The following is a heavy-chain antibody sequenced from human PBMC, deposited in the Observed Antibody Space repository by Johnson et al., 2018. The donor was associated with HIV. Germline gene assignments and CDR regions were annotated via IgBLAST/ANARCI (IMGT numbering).Heavy chain of an antibody. V-gene: IGHV3-15*01. CDR3: ARERKSKDAFDI. Sequence: VQLVESGGGLVKPGGSLRLSCAASGFTFSNAWMSWVRQAPGKGLEWVGRIKSKTDGGTTDYAAPVKGRFTISRDDSKNTLYLQMNSLKTEDTAVYYCARERKSKDAFDIWGQGTMVTVSS. CDR2: IKSKTDGGTT. CDR1: GFTFSNAW. J-gene: IGHJ3*02.